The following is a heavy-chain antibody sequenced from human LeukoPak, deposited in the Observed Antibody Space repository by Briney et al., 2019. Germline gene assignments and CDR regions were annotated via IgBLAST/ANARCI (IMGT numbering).Heavy chain of an antibody. V-gene: IGHV4-30-4*01. CDR2: IYYTGRT. CDR3: ARGGSAAEGDWFDP. J-gene: IGHJ5*02. CDR1: GGSISRGDYY. D-gene: IGHD2-2*01. Sequence: SETLSLTCTVSGGSISRGDYYWTWIRQPSGKGLEWIGYIYYTGRTYHNPSLDSRVTISGDTSKNQFSLQLSSVTVADTAVYYCARGGSAAEGDWFDPWGQGTLVTVSS.